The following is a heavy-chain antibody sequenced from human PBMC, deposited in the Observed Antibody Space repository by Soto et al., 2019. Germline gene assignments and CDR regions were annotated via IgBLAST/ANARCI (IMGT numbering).Heavy chain of an antibody. CDR1: GGSVSSGDYY. CDR2: IRYSGNT. V-gene: IGHV4-31*03. Sequence: SETLSLTCTVSGGSVSSGDYYWSWIRQDPGKGLEWIGYIRYSGNTYYKPSLKSRVTISLDTSKNQFSLSLSSVTAADTAVYYCARAFRSGNTCYSFDYWGQGSLVTVSS. D-gene: IGHD2-15*01. CDR3: ARAFRSGNTCYSFDY. J-gene: IGHJ4*02.